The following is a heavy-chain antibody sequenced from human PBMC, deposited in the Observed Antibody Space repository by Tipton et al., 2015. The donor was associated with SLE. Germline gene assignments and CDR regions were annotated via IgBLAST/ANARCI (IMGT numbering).Heavy chain of an antibody. CDR1: GNSVSISNYY. Sequence: TLSLTCTVSGNSVSISNYYWGWVRQPPGKGLEWIGTVYYSGSTYYNPSLKSRVTISVDTSKNHFSLKLSSVTAADTAVYYCARGPLTYCTSASCLFAYYFDSWDQGTLVTVSS. CDR3: ARGPLTYCTSASCLFAYYFDS. J-gene: IGHJ4*02. CDR2: VYYSGST. V-gene: IGHV4-39*02. D-gene: IGHD2-2*01.